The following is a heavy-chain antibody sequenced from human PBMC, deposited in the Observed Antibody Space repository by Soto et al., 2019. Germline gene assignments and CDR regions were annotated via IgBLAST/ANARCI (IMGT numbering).Heavy chain of an antibody. CDR3: ARGRYGDY. CDR1: GYTFTSYG. J-gene: IGHJ4*02. CDR2: ISAHNGNT. V-gene: IGHV1-18*01. D-gene: IGHD1-1*01. Sequence: QVHLVQSGAEVKKPGASVKVSCKGSGYTFTSYGITWVRQAPGQGLEGMGWISAHNGNTDYAQKLQGRVTVTRDTSTSTGYMDVRRLRSDDTAVYYCARGRYGDYWGQGALVTVSS.